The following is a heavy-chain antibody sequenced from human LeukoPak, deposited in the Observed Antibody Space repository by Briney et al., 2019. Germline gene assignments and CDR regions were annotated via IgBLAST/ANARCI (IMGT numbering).Heavy chain of an antibody. V-gene: IGHV3-49*04. CDR3: TRANDFWSGPSGSRSVWYFDY. Sequence: GGSLRLSCTASGFTFGDYAMSWVRQAPGKGLEWVGFIRSKADGGTTEYAASVKGRFTISRDDSKSIAYLQMNSLKTEDTAVYYCTRANDFWSGPSGSRSVWYFDYWGQGTLVTVSS. CDR1: GFTFGDYA. D-gene: IGHD3-3*01. CDR2: IRSKADGGTT. J-gene: IGHJ4*02.